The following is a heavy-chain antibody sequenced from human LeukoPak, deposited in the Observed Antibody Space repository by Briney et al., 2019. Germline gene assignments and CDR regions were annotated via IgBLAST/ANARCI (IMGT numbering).Heavy chain of an antibody. V-gene: IGHV6-1*01. Sequence: SQTLSLTYAISGDSVSSNSAAWNWIRQSPSRGLEWLGRTYYRSKWYNDYAVSVKSRITINPDTSKNQFSLQLNSVTPEDTAVYYCARDRGSGWYFGDYYGMDVWGQGTTVTVSS. CDR3: ARDRGSGWYFGDYYGMDV. J-gene: IGHJ6*02. D-gene: IGHD6-19*01. CDR2: TYYRSKWYN. CDR1: GDSVSSNSAA.